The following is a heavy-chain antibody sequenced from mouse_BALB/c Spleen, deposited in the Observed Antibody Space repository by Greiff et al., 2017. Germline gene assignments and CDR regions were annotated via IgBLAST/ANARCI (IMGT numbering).Heavy chain of an antibody. D-gene: IGHD2-3*01. V-gene: IGHV14-3*02. CDR3: ARAMIYAMDY. J-gene: IGHJ4*01. CDR2: IDPANGNT. Sequence: EVQLQESGAELVKPGASVKLSCTASGFNIKDTYMHWVKQRPEQGLEWIGRIDPANGNTKYDPKFQGKATITADTSSNTAYLQLSSLTSEDTAVYYCARAMIYAMDYWGQGTSVTVSS. CDR1: GFNIKDTY.